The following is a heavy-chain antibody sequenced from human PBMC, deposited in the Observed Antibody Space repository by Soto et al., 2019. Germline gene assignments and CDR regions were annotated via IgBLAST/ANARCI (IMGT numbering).Heavy chain of an antibody. CDR2: IYYSGST. D-gene: IGHD2-15*01. V-gene: IGHV4-39*01. CDR3: ASPVVAATPYYYYYGMDV. J-gene: IGHJ6*02. Sequence: SETLSLTCTVSGCSISSSSYYWGWIRQPPGKGLEGIGSIYYSGSTYYNPSLKSRVTISVDTSKNQFSLKLSSVTAADTAVYYCASPVVAATPYYYYYGMDVWGQGTTVTVSS. CDR1: GCSISSSSYY.